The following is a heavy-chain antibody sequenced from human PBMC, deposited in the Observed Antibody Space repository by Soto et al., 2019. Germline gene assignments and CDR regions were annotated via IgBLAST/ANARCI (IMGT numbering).Heavy chain of an antibody. CDR1: GGTFSSYA. CDR3: ARVDPPPGYQEKGYYYYYGMDV. V-gene: IGHV1-69*13. Sequence: ASVKVSCKASGGTFSSYAISWVRQAPGQGLEWMGGIIPIFGTANYAQKFQGRVTITADESTSTAYMELSSLRSEDTAVYYCARVDPPPGYQEKGYYYYYGMDVWGQGTTVTVSS. D-gene: IGHD2-2*01. CDR2: IIPIFGTA. J-gene: IGHJ6*02.